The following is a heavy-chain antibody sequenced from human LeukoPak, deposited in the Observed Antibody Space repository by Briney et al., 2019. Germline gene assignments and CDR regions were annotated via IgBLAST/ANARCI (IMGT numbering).Heavy chain of an antibody. CDR3: ARGGSWSWDN. V-gene: IGHV3-48*03. D-gene: IGHD2-8*02. CDR1: GFSFSVYE. J-gene: IGHJ4*02. Sequence: GGSLRLSCAASGFSFSVYEMHWVRQAPGKGLEWISDISSSGTTTYYADSVKGRFTISRDNAKNSLYLQMNSLRAEDTAVYYCARGGSWSWDNWGQGTLVTVSS. CDR2: ISSSGTTT.